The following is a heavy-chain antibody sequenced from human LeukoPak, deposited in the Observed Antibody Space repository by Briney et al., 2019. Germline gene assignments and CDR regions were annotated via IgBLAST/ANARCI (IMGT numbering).Heavy chain of an antibody. CDR3: ARRTSNPVGAIDY. D-gene: IGHD1-26*01. CDR1: GGSISISNYY. Sequence: SETLSLTCTVSGGSISISNYYWGWIRQPPGRGLEWIGSISYSETYYNPSLKSRLTISVDTSKNHFSLNLRSVTAADTAVYYCARRTSNPVGAIDYWGQGTLVTVSS. V-gene: IGHV4-39*01. CDR2: ISYSET. J-gene: IGHJ4*02.